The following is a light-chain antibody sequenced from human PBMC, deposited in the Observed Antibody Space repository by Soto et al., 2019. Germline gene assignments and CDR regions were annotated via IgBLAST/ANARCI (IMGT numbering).Light chain of an antibody. CDR2: DAS. J-gene: IGKJ1*01. CDR1: QSVSSY. V-gene: IGKV3D-15*01. Sequence: EVVITQSPATLSVSPGERDTLYCRASQSVSSYLAWYQQIPGQAPRLLVYDASNKATGIPARFSGSGSGTKFIPTTISIQHADVFAFYCQQHNNWSQGTFGQGTKVDIK. CDR3: QQHNNWSQGT.